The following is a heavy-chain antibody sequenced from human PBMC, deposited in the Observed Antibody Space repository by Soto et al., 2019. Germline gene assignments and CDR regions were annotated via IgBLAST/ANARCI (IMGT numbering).Heavy chain of an antibody. D-gene: IGHD4-4*01. J-gene: IGHJ6*02. CDR2: ISWDGGST. Sequence: EVQLVESGGVVVQPGGSLRLSCAASGFTFDDYTMHWVRQAPGKGLEWVSLISWDGGSTYYADSVKGRFTISRDNSKTSLYLQMNSLRTEDTALYYCAKDKVVTTSNYYYGMDVWGQGTTVTVSS. CDR3: AKDKVVTTSNYYYGMDV. V-gene: IGHV3-43*01. CDR1: GFTFDDYT.